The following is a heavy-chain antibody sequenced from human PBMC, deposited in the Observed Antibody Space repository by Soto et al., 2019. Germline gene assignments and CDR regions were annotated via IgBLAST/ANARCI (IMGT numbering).Heavy chain of an antibody. Sequence: EVQLVESGGGLVQPGGSLRLSCAASGFTFSSYEMNWVRQAPGKGLEWVSYITGSGNTIYYADSVKGRFTISRDNAKNSMYLELNSLSAEDTAVYYCARGGSYFDYWGQVTLVTVSS. CDR2: ITGSGNTI. CDR1: GFTFSSYE. CDR3: ARGGSYFDY. V-gene: IGHV3-48*03. D-gene: IGHD1-26*01. J-gene: IGHJ4*02.